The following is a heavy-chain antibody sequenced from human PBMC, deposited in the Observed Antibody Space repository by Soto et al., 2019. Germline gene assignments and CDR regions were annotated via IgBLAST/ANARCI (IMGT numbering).Heavy chain of an antibody. CDR2: IIPMFGTT. D-gene: IGHD1-26*01. J-gene: IGHJ6*02. V-gene: IGHV1-69*06. Sequence: QVQLVQSGAEVKRPGSSVKVSYKASGGTFNSYAVSWVRQAPGQGLEWIGGIIPMFGTTKYAQKFQGRVTITADKSTSTAYMELSSLKSEDMAIFYCARARSNYAFNYALDVWGQGTAVIVSS. CDR1: GGTFNSYA. CDR3: ARARSNYAFNYALDV.